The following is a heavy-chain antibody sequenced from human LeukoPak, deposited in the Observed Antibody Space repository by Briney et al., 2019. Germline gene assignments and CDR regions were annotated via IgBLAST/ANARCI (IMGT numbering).Heavy chain of an antibody. J-gene: IGHJ4*02. CDR3: VSAYGGLLDY. D-gene: IGHD3-16*01. CDR2: ISGSGTTI. Sequence: GGSLRLSCAASGFTFSTYEMKCVRQVPGRGLELVSYISGSGTTIYYADSVKGRFAISRDNTKNSMYLQMNSLRAEDTAVYYCVSAYGGLLDYWGQGTLVTVSS. V-gene: IGHV3-48*03. CDR1: GFTFSTYE.